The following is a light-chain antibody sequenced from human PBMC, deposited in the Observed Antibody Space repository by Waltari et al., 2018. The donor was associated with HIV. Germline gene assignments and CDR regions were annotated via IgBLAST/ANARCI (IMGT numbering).Light chain of an antibody. CDR1: TSNIGSKA. CDR3: AAWDDSLNGFV. Sequence: QSILTQPPSASGTPGQRVTISCSGSTSNIGSKAVNWYQHLPGAAPKLLMYSNNERPSGVPDRFSGSKSGTSASLAISGLQSEDEADYYCAAWDDSLNGFVFGTGTKVTVL. V-gene: IGLV1-44*01. J-gene: IGLJ1*01. CDR2: SNN.